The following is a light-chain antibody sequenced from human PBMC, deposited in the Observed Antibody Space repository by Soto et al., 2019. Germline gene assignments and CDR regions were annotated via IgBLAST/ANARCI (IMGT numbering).Light chain of an antibody. J-gene: IGKJ4*01. Sequence: EIVLTQSPGTLSLSPGERATLSCRASQSVSSSYLAWYQQKPGQAPRLLIYGASSRATGIPDRFSGSGSGTDFTLTISRLEPEDFVVYYCQQYGSSPLTFAGGTKVDIK. CDR1: QSVSSSY. CDR3: QQYGSSPLT. CDR2: GAS. V-gene: IGKV3-20*01.